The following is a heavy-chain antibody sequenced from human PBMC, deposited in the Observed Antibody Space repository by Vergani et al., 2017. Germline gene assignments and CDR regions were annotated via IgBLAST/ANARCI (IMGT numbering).Heavy chain of an antibody. Sequence: QVQLVQSGAEVKKPGSSVKVSCKASGGTFSSYAISWVRQAPGQGLEWMGGIIPILGIANYAQKFQGRVTITADKSTSTAYMELRSLRSDDTAVYYCAGERPAYGDYPGSAFDIWGQGTMVTVSS. V-gene: IGHV1-69*09. J-gene: IGHJ3*02. D-gene: IGHD4-17*01. CDR1: GGTFSSYA. CDR3: AGERPAYGDYPGSAFDI. CDR2: IIPILGIA.